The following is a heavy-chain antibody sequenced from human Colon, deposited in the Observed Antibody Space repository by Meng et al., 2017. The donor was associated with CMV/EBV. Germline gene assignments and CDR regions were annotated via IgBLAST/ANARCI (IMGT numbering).Heavy chain of an antibody. D-gene: IGHD2-15*01. J-gene: IGHJ6*02. V-gene: IGHV1-2*02. Sequence: ASVKVSCKASGYTFTGYYMHWVRQAPGQGLEWMGWINPNSGGTNYAQKFQGRVTMTRDTSISTAYMELSRLRSEDMAVYYCARDTCSGGSCNLYYYYGMDVWGQGTTVTVSS. CDR3: ARDTCSGGSCNLYYYYGMDV. CDR2: INPNSGGT. CDR1: GYTFTGYY.